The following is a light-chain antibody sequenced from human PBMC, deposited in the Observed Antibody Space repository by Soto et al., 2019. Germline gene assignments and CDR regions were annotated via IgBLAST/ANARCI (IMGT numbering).Light chain of an antibody. CDR1: QGISNR. CDR3: QQANSFPRT. CDR2: NVA. J-gene: IGKJ1*01. Sequence: DIQMTQSPTSVSASVGDRVTITCRASQGISNRLAWYQQKPGKAPQLLIYNVATLYSGVPSRFSGSGSGTDFSLTISSLQPEDFVTYYCQQANSFPRTFGQGTKVEIK. V-gene: IGKV1-12*01.